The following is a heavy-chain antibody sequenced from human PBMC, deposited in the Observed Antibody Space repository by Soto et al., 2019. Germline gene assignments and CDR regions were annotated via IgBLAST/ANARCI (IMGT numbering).Heavy chain of an antibody. CDR2: FDPDVGET. J-gene: IGHJ5*02. V-gene: IGHV1-24*01. Sequence: GASVKVSCKVSGYTLTELSLHWVRRVLGKGLEWMGGFDPDVGETIYAQKFQARVTKTEDTPTDTAYMELSSLRSEDTAVYYCATGPLRGWFDPWGQGTLVTVSS. D-gene: IGHD3-10*01. CDR3: ATGPLRGWFDP. CDR1: GYTLTELS.